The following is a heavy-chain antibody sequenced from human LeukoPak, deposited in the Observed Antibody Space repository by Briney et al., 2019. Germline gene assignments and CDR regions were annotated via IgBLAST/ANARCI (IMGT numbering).Heavy chain of an antibody. J-gene: IGHJ4*02. CDR2: ISGSGGST. CDR1: GFTFSSYA. V-gene: IGHV3-23*01. D-gene: IGHD3-16*01. CDR3: AKGYYDYVWGSYYFDY. Sequence: GGSLRLFCAASGFTFSSYAMSWVRQAPGKGLEWVSAISGSGGSTYYADSVKGRFTTSRDNSRDTLYLQMNSLRAEDTAVYYCAKGYYDYVWGSYYFDYWGQGTLVTVSS.